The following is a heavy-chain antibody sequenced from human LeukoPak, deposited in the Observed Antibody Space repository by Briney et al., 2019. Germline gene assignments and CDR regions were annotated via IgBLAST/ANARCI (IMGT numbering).Heavy chain of an antibody. CDR2: INPNSGGT. V-gene: IGHV1-2*02. D-gene: IGHD2-15*01. CDR3: ATEAARGYYYYYMDV. J-gene: IGHJ6*03. Sequence: ASVKVSCKASGYTFTGYYMHWVRQAPGQGLEWMGWINPNSGGTNYAQKFQGRVTMTEDTSTDTAYMELSSLRSEDTAVYYCATEAARGYYYYYMDVWGKGTTVTVSS. CDR1: GYTFTGYY.